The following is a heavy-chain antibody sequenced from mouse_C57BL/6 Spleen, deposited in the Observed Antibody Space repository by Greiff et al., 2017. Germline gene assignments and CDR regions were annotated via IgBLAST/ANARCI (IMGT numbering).Heavy chain of an antibody. CDR2: FSSGSSTI. J-gene: IGHJ4*01. V-gene: IGHV5-17*01. CDR3: EKKDYDEGYFYAMDY. Sequence: EVQLVESGGGLVKPGGSLKLSCAASGFTFSAYGMHWVRQDPEKGLEWVAYFSSGSSTIYYADTLKGRFTFSRDNAKNTLFTEMTRLRSEDSAVYYGEKKDYDEGYFYAMDYWGQGTSVTVSS. D-gene: IGHD2-4*01. CDR1: GFTFSAYG.